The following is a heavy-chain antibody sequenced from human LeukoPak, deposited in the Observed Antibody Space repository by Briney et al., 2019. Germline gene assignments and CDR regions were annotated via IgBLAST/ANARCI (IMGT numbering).Heavy chain of an antibody. V-gene: IGHV4-39*01. CDR1: GDYITTTNYY. CDR2: VFYSGTT. CDR3: ARRSRLYRHETTGYHDS. Sequence: SETLSLTCNVSGDYITTTNYYWAWIRQPPGKGLEWIASVFYSGTTCYNPSLKSRVTISMDTSRKQISLRLTSVTATDTAIYYCARRSRLYRHETTGYHDSWGQGTLVTVSS. D-gene: IGHD3-9*01. J-gene: IGHJ4*02.